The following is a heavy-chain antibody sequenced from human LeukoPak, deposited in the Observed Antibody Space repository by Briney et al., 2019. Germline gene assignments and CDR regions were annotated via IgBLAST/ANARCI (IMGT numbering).Heavy chain of an antibody. V-gene: IGHV4-4*07. CDR1: GGSISSYY. CDR3: ARQTAGHDYYDSSGYYFDY. J-gene: IGHJ4*02. D-gene: IGHD3-22*01. Sequence: PSETLSLTCTVSGGSISSYYWSWIRQPAGKGLEWIGRIYTSGSTNYNPSLKSRVTISVDTSKNQFSLKLSSVTAADTAVYYCARQTAGHDYYDSSGYYFDYWGQGTLVTVSS. CDR2: IYTSGST.